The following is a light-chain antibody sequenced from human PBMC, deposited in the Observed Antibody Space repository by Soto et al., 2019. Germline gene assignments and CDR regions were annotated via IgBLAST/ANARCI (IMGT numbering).Light chain of an antibody. CDR1: QAVSTY. V-gene: IGKV1-39*01. Sequence: DILMTQTPSSLSASIGDRVTTSCLICQAVSTYLNWYQHKPGRGPTLLIYAVSSLQSGVPSRFSGSGSGTDFTLKIGSLQPEDFATYYCKQTASSPWTFGQGTKVDIK. CDR2: AVS. CDR3: KQTASSPWT. J-gene: IGKJ1*01.